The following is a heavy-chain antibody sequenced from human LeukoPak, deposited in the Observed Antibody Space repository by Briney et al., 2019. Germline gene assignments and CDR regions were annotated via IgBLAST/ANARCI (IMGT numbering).Heavy chain of an antibody. CDR3: AKDRDTAMVGAFDY. CDR2: ISGSGGST. Sequence: GGSLRLSCAASGFTFSSYEMNWIRQAPGKGLEWVSAISGSGGSTYYADSVKGRFTISRDNSKNTLYLQMNSLRAEDTAVYYCAKDRDTAMVGAFDYWGQGTLVTVSS. J-gene: IGHJ4*02. CDR1: GFTFSSYE. V-gene: IGHV3-23*01. D-gene: IGHD5-18*01.